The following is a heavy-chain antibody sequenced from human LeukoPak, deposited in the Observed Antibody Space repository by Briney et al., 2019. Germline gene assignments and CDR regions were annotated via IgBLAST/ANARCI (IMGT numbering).Heavy chain of an antibody. V-gene: IGHV3-11*04. CDR3: ARDNGIAVAGRFVSFFDY. D-gene: IGHD6-19*01. CDR1: GYSISSDYY. J-gene: IGHJ4*02. CDR2: ISSSGSTI. Sequence: LSLTCAVSGYSISSDYYWGWIRQPPGKGLEWVSYISSSGSTIYYADSVKGRFTISRDNAKNSLYLQMNSLRAEDTAVYYCARDNGIAVAGRFVSFFDYWGQGTLVTVSS.